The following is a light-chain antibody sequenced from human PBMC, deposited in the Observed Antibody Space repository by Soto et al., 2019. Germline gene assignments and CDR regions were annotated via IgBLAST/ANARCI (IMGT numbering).Light chain of an antibody. V-gene: IGLV2-8*01. Sequence: QSVLTQPPSASGSPGQSVTISCTGTKSDIGVYDFVSWYQHHPGKAPRLIIYEVVQRPSGVPDRFSGSKSGKTASLTVSGLQAADEADYFCKSYDGSNTHVFGSGTKV. CDR3: KSYDGSNTHV. J-gene: IGLJ1*01. CDR1: KSDIGVYDF. CDR2: EVV.